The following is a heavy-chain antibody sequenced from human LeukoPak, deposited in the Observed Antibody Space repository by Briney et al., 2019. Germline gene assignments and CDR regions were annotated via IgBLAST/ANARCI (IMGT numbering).Heavy chain of an antibody. CDR1: GYTFTSYD. CDR2: MNPNSGNT. CDR3: ARGYYYDSSGFDY. J-gene: IGHJ4*02. Sequence: ASVKVSCKASGYTFTSYDINWVRQATGQGLEWMGWMNPNSGNTGYAQKFQGRVTITADKSTSTAYMELSSLRSEDTAVYYCARGYYYDSSGFDYWGQGTLVTVSS. V-gene: IGHV1-8*01. D-gene: IGHD3-22*01.